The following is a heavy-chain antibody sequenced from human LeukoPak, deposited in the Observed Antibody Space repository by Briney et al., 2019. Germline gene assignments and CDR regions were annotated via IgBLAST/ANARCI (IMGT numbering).Heavy chain of an antibody. Sequence: GGSLRLSCAASGFTFDDYAMHWVRQAPGKGLEWVSLISGDGGSTYYADSVKGRFTISRDNSKNSLYLRMNSLRTEDTALYYCANRAQMTSWGQGTLVTVSS. V-gene: IGHV3-43*02. CDR3: ANRAQMTS. CDR2: ISGDGGST. CDR1: GFTFDDYA. D-gene: IGHD2-21*02. J-gene: IGHJ5*02.